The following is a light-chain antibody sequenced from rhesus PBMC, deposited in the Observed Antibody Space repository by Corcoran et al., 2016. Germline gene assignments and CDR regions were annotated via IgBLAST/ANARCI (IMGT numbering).Light chain of an antibody. CDR2: EVS. CDR1: SSDIGGYNY. Sequence: QAALTQPRSVSGSPGQSVTISCTGTSSDIGGYNYVSWYQQHPGTAPKLMIYEVSKRPSGVSDRFSGSKSGNTASLTISGLQAVDEADYYCCSYAGSYTYIFGAGTRLTVL. CDR3: CSYAGSYTYI. V-gene: IGLV2-32*01. J-gene: IGLJ1*01.